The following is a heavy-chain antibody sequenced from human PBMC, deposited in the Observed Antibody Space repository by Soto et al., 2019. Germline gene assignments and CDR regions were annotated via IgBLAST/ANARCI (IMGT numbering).Heavy chain of an antibody. D-gene: IGHD6-13*01. CDR2: IYPGDSDT. J-gene: IGHJ6*02. CDR3: ARTSAAGKYYYGMDV. CDR1: GYSFTSYW. Sequence: PGESLKISCKGSGYSFTSYWIGWVRQMPGKGLEWMGIIYPGDSDTRYSPSFQGQVTISADKSISTAYLQWSSLKASDTAMYYCARTSAAGKYYYGMDVWGQGTTVIGSS. V-gene: IGHV5-51*01.